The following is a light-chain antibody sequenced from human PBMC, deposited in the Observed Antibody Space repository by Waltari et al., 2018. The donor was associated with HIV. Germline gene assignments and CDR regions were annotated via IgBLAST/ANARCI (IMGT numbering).Light chain of an antibody. J-gene: IGLJ1*01. V-gene: IGLV1-40*01. CDR2: GNI. Sequence: QSVLTQPPSESGAPGPRVPTPCTGSSSNIGAGYAVLWYQQLPGTAPKLLIYGNINRPSGVPDRFSGSESGTSASLAITGLQAEDEADYYCQSYDSSLSGYVFGTGTKVTVL. CDR1: SSNIGAGYA. CDR3: QSYDSSLSGYV.